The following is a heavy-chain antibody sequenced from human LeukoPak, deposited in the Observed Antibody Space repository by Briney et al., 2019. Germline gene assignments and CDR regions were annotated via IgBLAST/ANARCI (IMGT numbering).Heavy chain of an antibody. CDR2: IYHSGST. V-gene: IGHV4-59*05. CDR1: GGSISPYY. CDR3: ARQDGDFAHFDY. D-gene: IGHD4-17*01. Sequence: SETLSLTCTVSGGSISPYYWSWIRQPPGKGLEWIGSIYHSGSTYYNPSLKSRVTISVDTSKNQFSLKLSSVTAADTAVYYCARQDGDFAHFDYWGQGTLVTVSS. J-gene: IGHJ4*02.